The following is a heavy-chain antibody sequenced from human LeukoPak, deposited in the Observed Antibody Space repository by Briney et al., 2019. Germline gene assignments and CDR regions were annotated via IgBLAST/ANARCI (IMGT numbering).Heavy chain of an antibody. CDR2: ISSSSSYT. J-gene: IGHJ4*02. CDR1: GFTFSDYY. V-gene: IGHV3-11*06. Sequence: GGSLRLSCAASGFTFSDYYMSWIRQAPGTGLEWVSYISSSSSYTNCADSVKGRFTISRDNAKNSLYLQMNSLRAEDTAVYYCARVLLYSSGWYYFDYWGQGTLVTVSS. D-gene: IGHD6-19*01. CDR3: ARVLLYSSGWYYFDY.